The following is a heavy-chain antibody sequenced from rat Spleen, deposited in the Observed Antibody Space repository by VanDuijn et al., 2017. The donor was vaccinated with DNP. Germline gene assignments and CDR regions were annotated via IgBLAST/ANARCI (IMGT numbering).Heavy chain of an antibody. J-gene: IGHJ1*01. V-gene: IGHV5-20*01. CDR3: TTVRGPYWYFDF. CDR2: ISYDGFSS. CDR1: GLTFSDYY. Sequence: EVRLVVSGGGLVQPGRSLKLSCSVSGLTFSDYYMAWVRQTPTRGLEWVASISYDGFSSYYRDSVKGRFTLSRDNAKSSLYLQMDSLRSEDTATYYCTTVRGPYWYFDFWGPGTMVTVSS.